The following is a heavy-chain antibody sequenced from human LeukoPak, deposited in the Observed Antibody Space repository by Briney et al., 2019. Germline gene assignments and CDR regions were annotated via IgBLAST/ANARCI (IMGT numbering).Heavy chain of an antibody. Sequence: GESLKISCKGSGYSFTNYWNGWGRQMPGRGLEWMGIIYPGDSDTRYSPSFQGQVTISADKTISTAYLQWSSLKASDTAMYYCARPNYYDSVDYWGQGTLVTVSS. J-gene: IGHJ4*02. D-gene: IGHD3-22*01. CDR3: ARPNYYDSVDY. CDR2: IYPGDSDT. V-gene: IGHV5-51*03. CDR1: GYSFTNYW.